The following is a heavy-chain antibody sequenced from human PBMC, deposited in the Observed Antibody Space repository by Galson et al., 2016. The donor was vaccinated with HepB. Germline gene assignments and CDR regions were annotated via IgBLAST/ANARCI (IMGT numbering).Heavy chain of an antibody. CDR1: GLSISDSW. CDR3: ARGLVGAGGTSHLDY. CDR2: LNQRGNEM. V-gene: IGHV3-7*01. D-gene: IGHD4-23*01. J-gene: IGHJ4*01. Sequence: SLRLSCAASGLSISDSWMYWVRQAPGKGLDWVANLNQRGNEMYYADSVRGRFTISGDNTRNSLSLQMNSLRGEDTAVYYCARGLVGAGGTSHLDYWGHGILVTVS.